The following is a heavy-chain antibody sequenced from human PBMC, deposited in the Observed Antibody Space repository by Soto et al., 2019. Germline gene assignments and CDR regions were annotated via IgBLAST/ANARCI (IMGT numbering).Heavy chain of an antibody. CDR2: IYYSGST. V-gene: IGHV4-31*03. Sequence: SETLSLTCTVSGGSISSGGYYWSWIRQHPGKGLEWIGYIYYSGSTYYNPSLKSRVTISVDTSKNQFSLKLSSVTAADTAVYYCARDLRLRYFGNWFDPWGQGTLVTVSS. CDR3: ARDLRLRYFGNWFDP. D-gene: IGHD3-9*01. CDR1: GGSISSGGYY. J-gene: IGHJ5*02.